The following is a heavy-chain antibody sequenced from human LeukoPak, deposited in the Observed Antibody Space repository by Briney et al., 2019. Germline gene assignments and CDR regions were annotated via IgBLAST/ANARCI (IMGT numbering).Heavy chain of an antibody. D-gene: IGHD4-17*01. Sequence: GGSLRLSCAASGFTFSSYAMSWVRQAPGKGLEWVSAISGSGGSTYYADSVKGRFTISRDNSKNTLYLQMNSLRAEDTAVYYCAKDALRYGDYVSYFDYWGQGTLVTVSS. CDR2: ISGSGGST. CDR1: GFTFSSYA. CDR3: AKDALRYGDYVSYFDY. J-gene: IGHJ4*02. V-gene: IGHV3-23*01.